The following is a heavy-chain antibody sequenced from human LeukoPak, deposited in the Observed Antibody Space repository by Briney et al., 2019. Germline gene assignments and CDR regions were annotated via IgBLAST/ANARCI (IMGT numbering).Heavy chain of an antibody. CDR2: ISSSSSYI. D-gene: IGHD1-26*01. Sequence: GGSLRLSCAASGFTFSSYSMNWVRQAPGKGLEWVSSISSSSSYIYYADSVKGRFTISRDNAKNSLHLQMNSLRAEDTAVYYCARDLGGSYGGGGAFDIWGQGTMVTVSS. J-gene: IGHJ3*02. V-gene: IGHV3-21*01. CDR3: ARDLGGSYGGGGAFDI. CDR1: GFTFSSYS.